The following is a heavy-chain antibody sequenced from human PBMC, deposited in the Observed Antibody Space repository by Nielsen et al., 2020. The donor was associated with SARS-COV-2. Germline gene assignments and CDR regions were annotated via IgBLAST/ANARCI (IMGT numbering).Heavy chain of an antibody. J-gene: IGHJ4*02. V-gene: IGHV3-21*01. CDR1: GFTFSSYS. CDR3: AKDHHYSGRSFDY. Sequence: GESLKISCAASGFTFSSYSMNWVRQAPGKGLEWVSSISGSSSYIYYADSVKGRFTISRDNSKNTLYLQINSLRAEDTAVFYCAKDHHYSGRSFDYWGQGTLVTVSS. D-gene: IGHD1-26*01. CDR2: ISGSSSYI.